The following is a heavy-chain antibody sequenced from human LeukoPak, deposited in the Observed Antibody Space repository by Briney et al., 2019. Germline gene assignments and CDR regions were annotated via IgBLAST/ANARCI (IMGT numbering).Heavy chain of an antibody. Sequence: PGGSLRLSCAASGFTFSSYGMHWVRQAPGKGLEWVAFIRYDGSNKYYADSVKGRFTISRDNSKNTLYLQMNSLRAEDTAVYYCARPLRYYDSSGYYPWWGQGTLVTVSS. D-gene: IGHD3-22*01. CDR2: IRYDGSNK. CDR1: GFTFSSYG. CDR3: ARPLRYYDSSGYYPW. V-gene: IGHV3-30*02. J-gene: IGHJ4*02.